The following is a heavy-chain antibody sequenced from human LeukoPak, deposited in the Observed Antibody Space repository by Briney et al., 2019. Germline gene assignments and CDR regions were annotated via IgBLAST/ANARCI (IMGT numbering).Heavy chain of an antibody. CDR1: GYTFTSYD. D-gene: IGHD2-2*03. CDR3: ARDGYRLSGYFYYMDV. J-gene: IGHJ6*03. Sequence: ASVKVSCKASGYTFTSYDINWVRQATGQGLEWMGWMNPNSGNTGYAQKFQGRVTMTRDTSISTAYMELSRLRSDDTAVYYCARDGYRLSGYFYYMDVWGKGTTVTVSS. CDR2: MNPNSGNT. V-gene: IGHV1-8*01.